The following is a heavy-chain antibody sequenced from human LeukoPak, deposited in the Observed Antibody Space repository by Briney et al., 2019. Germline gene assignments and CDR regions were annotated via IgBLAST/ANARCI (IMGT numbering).Heavy chain of an antibody. V-gene: IGHV3-33*01. D-gene: IGHD4-11*01. Sequence: GGSLRLSCAASGFMFGNYGMHWVRQAPGQGLEWVALIWYDGSKKYYADSVKGRFTVSRDDSENTLYLQMNSLRADDTAVYYCARGLQPPVLYGMDVWGQGTTVTVSS. J-gene: IGHJ6*02. CDR1: GFMFGNYG. CDR2: IWYDGSKK. CDR3: ARGLQPPVLYGMDV.